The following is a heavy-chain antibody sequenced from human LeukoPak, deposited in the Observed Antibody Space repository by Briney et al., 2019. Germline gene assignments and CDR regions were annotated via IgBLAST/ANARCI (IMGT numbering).Heavy chain of an antibody. CDR2: IYYSGST. D-gene: IGHD3-10*01. J-gene: IGHJ5*02. Sequence: PSETLSLTCTVSGGSISSSSYYWGWIRQPPGKGLEWIGSIYYSGSTYYNPSLKSRVTISVDTSKNQFSLKLSSVTAADTAVYYCARVSRYYYGSGRYNWFDPWGQGTLVTVSS. CDR1: GGSISSSSYY. CDR3: ARVSRYYYGSGRYNWFDP. V-gene: IGHV4-39*07.